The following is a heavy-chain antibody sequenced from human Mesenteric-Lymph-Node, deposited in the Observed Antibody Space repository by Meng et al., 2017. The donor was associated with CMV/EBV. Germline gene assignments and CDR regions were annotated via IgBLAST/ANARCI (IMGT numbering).Heavy chain of an antibody. D-gene: IGHD3-22*01. CDR1: GFIFSSSW. Sequence: GESLKISCEVSGFIFSSSWMHWVRQAPGQGLVWVSRINSDGSSTSQAASVKGRFTISRDNGKNTLYLQMNSLKVEDTAVYYCARSGPDYYDSSGYYLAFDYWGQGNLVTVSS. J-gene: IGHJ4*02. CDR2: INSDGSST. CDR3: ARSGPDYYDSSGYYLAFDY. V-gene: IGHV3-74*03.